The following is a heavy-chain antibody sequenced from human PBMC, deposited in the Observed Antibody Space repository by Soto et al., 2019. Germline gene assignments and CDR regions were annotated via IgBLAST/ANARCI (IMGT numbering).Heavy chain of an antibody. CDR3: ARDRGVSDYYYYGMDV. D-gene: IGHD1-26*01. CDR2: IIPILGIA. V-gene: IGHV1-69*08. J-gene: IGHJ6*02. Sequence: QVQLVQSGAEVKKPGSSVKVSCKASGGTFSSYTISWVRQAPGQGLEWMGRIIPILGIANYAQKFQGRVTITADNSTSTAYMELSSLRSEDTAVYYCARDRGVSDYYYYGMDVWGQGTTVTVSS. CDR1: GGTFSSYT.